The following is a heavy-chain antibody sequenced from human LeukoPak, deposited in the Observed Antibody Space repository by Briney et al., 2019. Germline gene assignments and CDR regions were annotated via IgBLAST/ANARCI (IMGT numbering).Heavy chain of an antibody. Sequence: PGRSLRLSCAASGFTFSSYAMHWVRQAPGKGLEWVAVISYDGSNKYYADSVKGRFTISRDNSKNTLYLQMNSLRAEDTAVYYCAKDLRVRGVLQFDYWGQGTLVTVSS. CDR2: ISYDGSNK. CDR1: GFTFSSYA. J-gene: IGHJ4*02. D-gene: IGHD3-10*01. V-gene: IGHV3-30-3*01. CDR3: AKDLRVRGVLQFDY.